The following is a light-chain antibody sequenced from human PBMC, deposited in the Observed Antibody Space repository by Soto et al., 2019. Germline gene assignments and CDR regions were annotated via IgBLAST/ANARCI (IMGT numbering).Light chain of an antibody. J-gene: IGLJ1*01. CDR1: SSDIGGYNY. CDR2: EVS. V-gene: IGLV2-14*01. Sequence: QSALTQPASVSGSPGQSITISRTGTSSDIGGYNYVSCYQQHPGKAPKLMIYEVSNRPSGVSNRFSGSKSGNTASLTISGLQPEDEADYYCTSHTSSSTLYYVFGTGTKLTVL. CDR3: TSHTSSSTLYYV.